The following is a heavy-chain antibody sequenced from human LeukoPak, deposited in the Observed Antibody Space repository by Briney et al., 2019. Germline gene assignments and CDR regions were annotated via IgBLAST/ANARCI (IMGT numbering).Heavy chain of an antibody. J-gene: IGHJ4*02. D-gene: IGHD2-2*02. CDR3: AREEGGDCSRTSCYTSS. CDR2: ISGSGSTT. Sequence: GGSLRLSCAASGLTFSDYYMSWIRQAPGKGLEWVSYISGSGSTTYYADSVKGRFTISRDNAKNSLYLQMNSLRVEDTAVYYCAREEGGDCSRTSCYTSSWGQGTQVTVST. CDR1: GLTFSDYY. V-gene: IGHV3-11*01.